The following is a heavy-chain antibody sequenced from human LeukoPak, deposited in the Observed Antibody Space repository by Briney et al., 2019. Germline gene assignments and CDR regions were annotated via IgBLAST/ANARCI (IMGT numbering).Heavy chain of an antibody. J-gene: IGHJ5*02. Sequence: SETLSLTCAVYGGSFSGYYWSWIRQPPGKGLEWIGEINHSGSTNYNPPLKSRVTISVDTSKNQFSLKLSSVTAADTAVYYCAREGRYSSSWYGFGWFDPWGQGTLVTVSS. CDR1: GGSFSGYY. CDR2: INHSGST. D-gene: IGHD6-13*01. CDR3: AREGRYSSSWYGFGWFDP. V-gene: IGHV4-34*01.